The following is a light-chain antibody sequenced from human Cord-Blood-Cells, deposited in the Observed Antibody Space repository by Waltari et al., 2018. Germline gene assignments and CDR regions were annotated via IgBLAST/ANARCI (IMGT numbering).Light chain of an antibody. J-gene: IGKJ1*01. CDR2: GAS. CDR3: QQYGSSPRT. CDR1: LSVSSSY. Sequence: ELVLTQSPGTLSLSPGERATLSCRASLSVSSSYLAWYQQKPGQAPRLLIYGASSSATGIPDRFSGSGSGQDFTVTISRLEPEDFAVYYCQQYGSSPRTFGQGTKVEIK. V-gene: IGKV3-20*01.